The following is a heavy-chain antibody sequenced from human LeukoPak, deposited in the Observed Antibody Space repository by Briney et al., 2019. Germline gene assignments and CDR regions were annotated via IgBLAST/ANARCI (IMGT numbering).Heavy chain of an antibody. CDR3: ARGSGRIGGWFFDY. CDR1: GFTVSSNY. D-gene: IGHD6-19*01. V-gene: IGHV3-66*01. Sequence: GGSLRLSCAASGFTVSSNYMSWVRQAPGKGLEWVSVIYSGGSTYYADSVKGIFTISRDNSKNTLYLQMNSLRAEDTAVYYCARGSGRIGGWFFDYWGQGTLVTVSS. J-gene: IGHJ4*02. CDR2: IYSGGST.